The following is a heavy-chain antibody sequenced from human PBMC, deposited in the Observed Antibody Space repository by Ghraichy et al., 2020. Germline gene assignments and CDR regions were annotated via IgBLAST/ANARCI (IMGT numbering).Heavy chain of an antibody. CDR1: GGSISSYY. J-gene: IGHJ1*01. D-gene: IGHD3-22*01. CDR2: IYYSGST. CDR3: AGGSGYSRFQH. V-gene: IGHV4-59*01. Sequence: SETLSLTCTVSGGSISSYYWSWIRQPPGKGLEWIGYIYYSGSTNYNPSLKSRVTISVDTSKNQFSLKLSSVTAADTAVYYCAGGSGYSRFQHWGQGTLVTVSS.